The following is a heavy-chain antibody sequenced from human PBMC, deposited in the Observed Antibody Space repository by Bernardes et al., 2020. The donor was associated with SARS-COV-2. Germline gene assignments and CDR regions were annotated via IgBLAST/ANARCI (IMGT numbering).Heavy chain of an antibody. V-gene: IGHV3-9*01. CDR1: GVTFDDYA. CDR2: ISWNGGSI. Sequence: SLILSCAASGVTFDDYAMHWVRQAPGKGLEWVSGISWNGGSIGYADSVKGRFTISRDNAKNSLYLQMNSLIAEDTALYYCAKDIQLRSEGQIDYWGQGTLVTVSS. CDR3: AKDIQLRSEGQIDY. J-gene: IGHJ4*02. D-gene: IGHD3-3*01.